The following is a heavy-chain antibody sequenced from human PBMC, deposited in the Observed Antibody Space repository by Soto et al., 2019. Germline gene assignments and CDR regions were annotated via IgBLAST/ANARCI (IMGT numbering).Heavy chain of an antibody. J-gene: IGHJ5*02. CDR3: VHGAYLRTSHNWFDP. CDR2: IYWDDDK. D-gene: IGHD2-2*01. V-gene: IGHV2-5*02. CDR1: GISLSTVGVG. Sequence: QITLKESGPTLVKSTQTLTLTCNVSGISLSTVGVGVGWIRQPPGKALEWLALIYWDDDKRYTPSLKTRLTIAKDTSKNQVVLTMTNMDPVDTGTYYCVHGAYLRTSHNWFDPWGQGTLVTVSS.